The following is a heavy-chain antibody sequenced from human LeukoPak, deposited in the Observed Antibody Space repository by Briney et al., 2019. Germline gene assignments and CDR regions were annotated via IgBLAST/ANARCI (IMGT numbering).Heavy chain of an antibody. CDR3: ARAGWFGEFSTDY. V-gene: IGHV4-34*01. J-gene: IGHJ4*02. Sequence: PSETLSLTCAVYGGSFSGYYWSWIRQPPGKGLEWIGEINHSGSNNYNPSLKSRVTISVDTSKNQFSLKLSSVTAADTAVYYCARAGWFGEFSTDYWGQGTLVTVSS. CDR2: INHSGSN. D-gene: IGHD3-10*01. CDR1: GGSFSGYY.